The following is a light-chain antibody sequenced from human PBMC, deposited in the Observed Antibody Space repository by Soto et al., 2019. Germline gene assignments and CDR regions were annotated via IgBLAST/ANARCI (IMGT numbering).Light chain of an antibody. CDR2: GAS. V-gene: IGKV3-20*01. Sequence: EIVLTQSPDTLSLSPGERATLSCRASQTVTSNHLAWYQQKPGQAPRPVIYGASSRATGIPDRFSGSGSGTDFTLTISRLEPEDFAVYYCQQYGSSPRTFGQGTKLEI. CDR1: QTVTSNH. CDR3: QQYGSSPRT. J-gene: IGKJ1*01.